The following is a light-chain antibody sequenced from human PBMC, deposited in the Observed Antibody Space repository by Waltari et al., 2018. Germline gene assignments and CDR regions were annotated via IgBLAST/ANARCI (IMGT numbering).Light chain of an antibody. CDR3: QQANSFPLT. CDR2: SAS. Sequence: DIQMTQSPSSVSASVGDTVTITCRASQGISTWVAWYQQKPGLAPKLLIHSASHLQKGVSSRFSGSASGTDLTLTITNLQPEDFATYYCQQANSFPLTFGGGTKVDIK. V-gene: IGKV1-12*01. J-gene: IGKJ4*01. CDR1: QGISTW.